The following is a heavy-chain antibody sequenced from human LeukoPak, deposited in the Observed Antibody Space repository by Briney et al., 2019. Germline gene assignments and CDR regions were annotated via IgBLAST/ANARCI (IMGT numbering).Heavy chain of an antibody. J-gene: IGHJ5*02. CDR3: ARSLGYCSSTSCQGSWFDP. D-gene: IGHD2-2*01. CDR1: GDSVTTYY. Sequence: SETLSLTCTVSGDSVTTYYWSWIRQPPGKGLEWLGYVYYSGSATYNPSLKSRVTISVDTSKNQFSLKLSSVTAADTAVYYCARSLGYCSSTSCQGSWFDPWGQGTLVTVSS. V-gene: IGHV4-59*02. CDR2: VYYSGSA.